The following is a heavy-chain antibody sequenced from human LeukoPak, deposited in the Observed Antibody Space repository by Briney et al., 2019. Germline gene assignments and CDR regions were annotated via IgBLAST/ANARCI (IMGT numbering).Heavy chain of an antibody. J-gene: IGHJ4*02. CDR2: IYPGDSET. CDR1: GYTFTSYW. D-gene: IGHD6-19*01. CDR3: ARWSVSGTVY. Sequence: GESLKISCKASGYTFTSYWIGRVRQMPGKGLEWMGIIYPGDSETRYSPSFQGQVTISTDRSITTAYLQWSSVKASDTAMYYCARWSVSGTVYWGQGALVTVSS. V-gene: IGHV5-51*01.